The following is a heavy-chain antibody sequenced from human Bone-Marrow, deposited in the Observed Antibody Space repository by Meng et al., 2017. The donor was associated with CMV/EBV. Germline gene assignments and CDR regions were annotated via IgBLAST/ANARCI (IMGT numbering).Heavy chain of an antibody. CDR3: ARGPLRFLEWSKGQNYYYGMDV. CDR2: INSDGSHT. J-gene: IGHJ6*02. CDR1: GFTFSSYW. D-gene: IGHD3-3*01. Sequence: RGSLRLSCAASGFTFSSYWMYWVRQAPGKWLVWVSRINSDGSHTSFADSVKGRFTISRDNAKNTLYLQMNSLRAEDTAVYYCARGPLRFLEWSKGQNYYYGMDVWGLGTTVTVSS. V-gene: IGHV3-74*01.